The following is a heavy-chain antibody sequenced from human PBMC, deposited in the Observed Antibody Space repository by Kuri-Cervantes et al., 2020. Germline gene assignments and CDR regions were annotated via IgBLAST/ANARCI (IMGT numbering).Heavy chain of an antibody. D-gene: IGHD6-19*01. CDR3: ARDPPGTSITVTGTVY. J-gene: IGHJ4*02. V-gene: IGHV4-38-2*02. CDR2: IYHSGTT. Sequence: SETLSLTCAVSGDSFSSGYYWGWIRQPPGKGLEWIGSIYHSGTTYYNTSLQSRLTISLDKSKNHFSLRLSSVTAADTAIYYCARDPPGTSITVTGTVYWGQGTLVTVSS. CDR1: GDSFSSGYY.